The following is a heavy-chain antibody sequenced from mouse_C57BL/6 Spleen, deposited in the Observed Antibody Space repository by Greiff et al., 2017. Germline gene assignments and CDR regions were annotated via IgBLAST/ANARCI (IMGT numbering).Heavy chain of an antibody. CDR3: ARKGYDGYYGAMDY. V-gene: IGHV2-9-1*01. J-gene: IGHJ4*01. Sequence: VQGVESGPGLVAPSQSLSITCTVSGFSLTSYAISWVRQPPGKGLEWLGVIWTGGGTNYNSALKSRLSISEDNSKSQVFLKMNSLQTDDTARYYCARKGYDGYYGAMDYWGQGTSVTVSS. CDR1: GFSLTSYA. CDR2: IWTGGGT. D-gene: IGHD2-3*01.